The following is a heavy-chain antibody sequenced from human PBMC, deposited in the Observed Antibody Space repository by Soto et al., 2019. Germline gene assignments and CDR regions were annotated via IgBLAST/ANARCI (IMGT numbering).Heavy chain of an antibody. V-gene: IGHV1-69*12. CDR1: GATSGSYA. J-gene: IGHJ4*02. D-gene: IGHD6-13*01. CDR2: IIPIFGTA. CDR3: ATWGGSKWYGPFDY. Sequence: QVQLVQSGAEVKKPGSSVKVSARAFGATSGSYATTWLRKALGQGLEWMGGIIPIFGTANYAQKFQGRVTITADESTSTAYMELSSLRSEDTAVYSCATWGGSKWYGPFDYWGQGTLVTVSS.